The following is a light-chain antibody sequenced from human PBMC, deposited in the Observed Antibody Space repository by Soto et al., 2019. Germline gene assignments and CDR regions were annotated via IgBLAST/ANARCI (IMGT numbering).Light chain of an antibody. V-gene: IGKV3-11*01. CDR1: QTVTSN. CDR3: QQRTTWPPSFA. Sequence: EIVLTQSPATLSLSPGERATLSCRTSQTVTSNFAWYQQKPGQTPRLLIYDVSTMATGIPARFSGSGSGTDFTLTISSLEPEDFAVYYCQQRTTWPPSFAFGPGTKVDIK. CDR2: DVS. J-gene: IGKJ3*01.